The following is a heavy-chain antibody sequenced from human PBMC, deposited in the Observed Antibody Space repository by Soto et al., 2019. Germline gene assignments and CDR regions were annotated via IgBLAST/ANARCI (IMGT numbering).Heavy chain of an antibody. CDR3: AAPVPAATHYDYYDMDV. J-gene: IGHJ6*02. V-gene: IGHV3-33*08. CDR2: IWYDGSNK. CDR1: GLNFSSYG. D-gene: IGHD2-2*01. Sequence: GGSRRLSWAASGLNFSSYGMHWVRQAPGKGLEWVAVIWYDGSNKYYADSVKGRFTISRDNSKSTLYLQMNSLRADDTAVYYCAAPVPAATHYDYYDMDVWGQGTTVTVSS.